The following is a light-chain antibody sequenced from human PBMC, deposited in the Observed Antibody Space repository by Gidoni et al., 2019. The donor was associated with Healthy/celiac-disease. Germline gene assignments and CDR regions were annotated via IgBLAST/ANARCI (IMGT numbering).Light chain of an antibody. Sequence: MAQSPSTLSASVGDRVTITCRASQTISSWLAWYQQKPGKAPKLLIYDASSLESVVPSRFIGSGSGTEFTLIISSLHLDDFATYYCQRYNSYSYTFGQGTKLEIK. J-gene: IGKJ2*01. V-gene: IGKV1-5*01. CDR3: QRYNSYSYT. CDR2: DAS. CDR1: QTISSW.